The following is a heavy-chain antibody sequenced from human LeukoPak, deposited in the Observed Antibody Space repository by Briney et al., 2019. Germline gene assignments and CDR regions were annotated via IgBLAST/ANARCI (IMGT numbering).Heavy chain of an antibody. J-gene: IGHJ4*02. D-gene: IGHD5-12*01. Sequence: GGSLRLSCAASGFTFSSYGMHWVRQAPGKGLEWVAVISYDGSNKYYADSVKGRFTISRDNSKNTLYLQMNSLRAEDTAVYYCAKSPVATWIDYWGQGTLSPSPQ. CDR3: AKSPVATWIDY. V-gene: IGHV3-30*18. CDR2: ISYDGSNK. CDR1: GFTFSSYG.